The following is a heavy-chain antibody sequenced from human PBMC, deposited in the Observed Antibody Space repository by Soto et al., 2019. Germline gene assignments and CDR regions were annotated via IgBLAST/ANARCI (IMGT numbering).Heavy chain of an antibody. J-gene: IGHJ6*02. CDR3: AKDFLIPVYSSALVVSGMDV. V-gene: IGHV3-23*01. D-gene: IGHD6-25*01. Sequence: HPGGSLRLSCAASGFTFSSYAMSWVRQAPGKGLEWVSAISGSGGSTYYADSVKGRFTISRDNSKNTLYLQMNSLRAEDTAVYYCAKDFLIPVYSSALVVSGMDVWGQGTTVTVSS. CDR2: ISGSGGST. CDR1: GFTFSSYA.